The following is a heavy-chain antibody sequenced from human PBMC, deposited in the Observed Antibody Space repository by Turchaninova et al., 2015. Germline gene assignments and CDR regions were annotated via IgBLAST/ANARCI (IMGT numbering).Heavy chain of an antibody. CDR3: AKATSFGGVIEGFDY. CDR2: FSGSGGRGCST. Sequence: EVQLLESGGGLVQPGGCLRLSCAASGFPFSSYAMIWVRQAPGRGVEWVGGFSGSGGRGCSTHYADSVKGRFTITRDNSKNTLYLQVNSLRAEDTAVYYCAKATSFGGVIEGFDYWGQGTLVAVSS. D-gene: IGHD3-16*02. CDR1: GFPFSSYA. J-gene: IGHJ4*02. V-gene: IGHV3-23*01.